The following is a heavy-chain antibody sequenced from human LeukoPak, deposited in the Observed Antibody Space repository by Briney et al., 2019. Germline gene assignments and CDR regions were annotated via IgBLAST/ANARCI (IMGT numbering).Heavy chain of an antibody. CDR1: GFTFNSYA. CDR3: AKTYRDYFDY. J-gene: IGHJ4*02. D-gene: IGHD5-18*01. CDR2: I. V-gene: IGHV3-23*01. Sequence: GGSLRLSCAASGFTFNSYAMNWVRQAPGKGLEWISAIYADSVKGRFTISRDNAKNTVSLQLNSLRAEETAIYYCAKTYRDYFDYWGRGTLVTVSS.